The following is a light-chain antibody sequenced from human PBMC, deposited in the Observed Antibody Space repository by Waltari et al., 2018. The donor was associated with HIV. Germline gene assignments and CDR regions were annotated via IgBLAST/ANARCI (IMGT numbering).Light chain of an antibody. V-gene: IGLV2-8*01. CDR3: SSYAGDNTLI. CDR2: DVT. Sequence: QSALTQPLSASGSPGESVAISCTGTSSDIGTYDFVSWYQQHPGKAPKLILYDVTKRPSGVPDRFPGSKSDNTASLTVSGLQAEDEADYYCSSYAGDNTLIFGGGTKLTVL. CDR1: SSDIGTYDF. J-gene: IGLJ2*01.